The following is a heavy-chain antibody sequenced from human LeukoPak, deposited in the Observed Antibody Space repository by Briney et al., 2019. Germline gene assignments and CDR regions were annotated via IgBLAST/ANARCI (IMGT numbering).Heavy chain of an antibody. V-gene: IGHV3-48*01. CDR1: GFIFSSYS. J-gene: IGHJ3*02. Sequence: GGSLRLSCAASGFIFSSYSMNWVRQAPGKGLEWVAYISGSSGTVYYADSVKGRFTISRDKAKKSLYLQMNSLRAEDTAVYYCARAHSSGWYSESDAFDIWGQGTMVTVSS. CDR3: ARAHSSGWYSESDAFDI. D-gene: IGHD6-19*01. CDR2: ISGSSGTV.